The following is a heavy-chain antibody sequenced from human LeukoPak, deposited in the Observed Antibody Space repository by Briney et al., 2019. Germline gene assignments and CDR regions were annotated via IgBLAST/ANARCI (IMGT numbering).Heavy chain of an antibody. V-gene: IGHV4-59*01. J-gene: IGHJ4*02. CDR1: GGSISSYY. CDR3: ARNNRDGDYVRVFDY. Sequence: PSETLSLTCTVSGGSISSYYWNWIRQPPGKGLEWIGYIYYSGSTNYNPSLKSRVTISVDTSKNQFSLKLSSVTAADTAVHYCARNNRDGDYVRVFDYWGQGTLVTLSS. D-gene: IGHD4-17*01. CDR2: IYYSGST.